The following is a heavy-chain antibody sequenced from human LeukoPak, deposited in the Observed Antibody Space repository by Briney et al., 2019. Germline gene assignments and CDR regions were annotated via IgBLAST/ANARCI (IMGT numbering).Heavy chain of an antibody. D-gene: IGHD5-12*01. J-gene: IGHJ4*02. CDR3: ARDLMVATPLDY. V-gene: IGHV3-21*01. CDR2: ISSSSSYI. CDR1: GFTFSSYS. Sequence: GGSLRLSCAASGFTFSSYSMNWVRQAPGKGLEWVSSISSSSSYIYYADSVKGRFTISRDNAKNSLYLQMNSLRAEDTAVYYCARDLMVATPLDYWGQGTLVTVSS.